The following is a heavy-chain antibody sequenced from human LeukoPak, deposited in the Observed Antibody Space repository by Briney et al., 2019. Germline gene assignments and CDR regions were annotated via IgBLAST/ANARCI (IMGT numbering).Heavy chain of an antibody. V-gene: IGHV4-59*08. Sequence: PSETLSLTCTVSGGSISSYYWSWIRQPPGKGLGWIGYIYYSGSTNYNPSLKSRVTISVDTSKNQFPLKLSSVTAADTAVYYCARMRWLQYWGQGTLVTVSS. CDR1: GGSISSYY. CDR3: ARMRWLQY. D-gene: IGHD5-24*01. CDR2: IYYSGST. J-gene: IGHJ4*02.